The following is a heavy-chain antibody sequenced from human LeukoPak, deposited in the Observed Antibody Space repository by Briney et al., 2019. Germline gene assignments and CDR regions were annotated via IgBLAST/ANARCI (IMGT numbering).Heavy chain of an antibody. Sequence: KPSETLSLTCAVYGGSFSGYYWSWIRQPPGKGLEWIGEINHSGSTNYNPSLKSRVTISVDTSKNQFFLKLSSVTAADTAVYYCARAFWSGHQKGYYFDYWGQGTLVTVSS. V-gene: IGHV4-34*01. CDR1: GGSFSGYY. CDR3: ARAFWSGHQKGYYFDY. D-gene: IGHD3-3*01. J-gene: IGHJ4*02. CDR2: INHSGST.